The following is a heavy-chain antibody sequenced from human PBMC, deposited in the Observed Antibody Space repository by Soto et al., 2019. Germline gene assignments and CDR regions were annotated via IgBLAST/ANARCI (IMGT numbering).Heavy chain of an antibody. D-gene: IGHD3-22*01. V-gene: IGHV5-10-1*01. CDR3: ARQIYDSDTGPNFQYYFDS. CDR1: GYTFAGYW. Sequence: GESLKISCKGSGYTFAGYWITWVRQKPGKGLEWMGRIDPSDSQTYYSPSFRGHVTISVTKSITTVFLQWSSLRASDTAMYYCARQIYDSDTGPNFQYYFDSWGQGTPVTVSS. CDR2: IDPSDSQT. J-gene: IGHJ4*02.